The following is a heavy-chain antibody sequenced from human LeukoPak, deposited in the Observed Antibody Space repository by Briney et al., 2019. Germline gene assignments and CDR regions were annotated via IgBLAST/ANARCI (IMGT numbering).Heavy chain of an antibody. CDR3: AKEGGYRYLPPYYYYMDV. CDR2: IRYDGSNK. D-gene: IGHD5-18*01. J-gene: IGHJ6*03. CDR1: GFTLSSYG. V-gene: IGHV3-30*02. Sequence: PGGSLRLSCTASGFTLSSYGMHWVRQAPGKGLEWVAFIRYDGSNKNYADSAKGRFTISRDNSKNTLYLQMNSLRAEDTAVYYCAKEGGYRYLPPYYYYMDVWGKGTTVTVSS.